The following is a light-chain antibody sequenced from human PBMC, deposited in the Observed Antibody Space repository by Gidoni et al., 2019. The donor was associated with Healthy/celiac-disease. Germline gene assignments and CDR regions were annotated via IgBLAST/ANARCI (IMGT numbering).Light chain of an antibody. CDR2: AAS. V-gene: IGKV1D-8*01. CDR1: QSISSN. CDR3: QQYYRFPWT. Sequence: IWMPPSPSLLSASTGDRITISCRRSQSISSNLAWYQQKPVKAPHLLIYAASTLQSGVPARFSSSGYGTVFTLTISCLQSEYFATYYCQQYYRFPWTFGQGTKVEIK. J-gene: IGKJ1*01.